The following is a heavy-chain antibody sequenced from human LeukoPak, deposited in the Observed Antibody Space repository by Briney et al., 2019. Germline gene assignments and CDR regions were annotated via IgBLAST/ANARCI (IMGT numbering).Heavy chain of an antibody. CDR1: GFTFSSYW. Sequence: GGSLRLSCAASGFTFSSYWMSWVRQAPGKGLEWVANIKQDGSEKYYVDSVKGRFTISRDNAKISLYLQMNSLRAEDTAVYYCARDIVVVPAEYYFGYWGQGTLVTVSS. J-gene: IGHJ4*02. D-gene: IGHD2-2*01. CDR2: IKQDGSEK. CDR3: ARDIVVVPAEYYFGY. V-gene: IGHV3-7*01.